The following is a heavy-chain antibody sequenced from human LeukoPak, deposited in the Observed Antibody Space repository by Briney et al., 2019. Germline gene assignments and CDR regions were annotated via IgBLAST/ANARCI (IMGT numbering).Heavy chain of an antibody. Sequence: SETLSLTCTVSGGSISSSSYYWGWIRQPPGKGLEWIGSIYYSGSTYYNPSLKSRVTTSVDTSKNQFSLKLSSVTAADTAVYYCARVARALWLSHFDYWGQGTLVTVSS. J-gene: IGHJ4*02. D-gene: IGHD3-22*01. V-gene: IGHV4-39*07. CDR2: IYYSGST. CDR1: GGSISSSSYY. CDR3: ARVARALWLSHFDY.